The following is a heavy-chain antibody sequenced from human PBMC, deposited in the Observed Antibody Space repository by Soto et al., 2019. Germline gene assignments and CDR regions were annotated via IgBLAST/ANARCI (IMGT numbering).Heavy chain of an antibody. CDR1: GGSISSYY. Sequence: SETRSLPCTLSGGSISSYYWSWIRQPPGKGLEWIGYIYYSGSTNYSPSFQGQVTISVDKSISTAYLQWSSLKASDTAMYYGLIPPLPLDYGIKVWGQGTTDTVSS. V-gene: IGHV4-59*12. CDR2: IYYSGST. D-gene: IGHD2-2*02. J-gene: IGHJ6*01. CDR3: LIPPLPLDYGIKV.